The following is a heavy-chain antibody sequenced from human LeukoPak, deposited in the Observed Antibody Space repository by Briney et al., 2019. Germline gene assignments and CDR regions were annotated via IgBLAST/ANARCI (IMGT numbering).Heavy chain of an antibody. CDR1: GFTFSSYG. CDR3: GKDRGRLYYYDSSGFTGFDY. CDR2: ISYDGSNK. J-gene: IGHJ4*02. D-gene: IGHD3-22*01. V-gene: IGHV3-30*18. Sequence: GGSLRLSCAASGFTFSSYGMHWVRQAPGKGLEWVAVISYDGSNKYYADSVKGRFTISRDNSKNTLYLQMNSLRAEDTAVYYCGKDRGRLYYYDSSGFTGFDYWGQGTLVAVSS.